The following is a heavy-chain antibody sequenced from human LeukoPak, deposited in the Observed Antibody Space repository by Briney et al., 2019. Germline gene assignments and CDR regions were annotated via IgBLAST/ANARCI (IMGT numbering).Heavy chain of an antibody. J-gene: IGHJ3*02. CDR3: ARDFDCTSTVCNDVFDT. CDR1: GYTFTTFG. V-gene: IGHV1-18*01. CDR2: VSGSSSHT. Sequence: ASVKVSCKASGYTFTTFGISWVRQAPGQGLEWMGWVSGSSSHTNYARQLQGRVIMTTDTSTTTAYMELRSLRSDDTAVYYCARDFDCTSTVCNDVFDTWGQGTMVTVSS. D-gene: IGHD2/OR15-2a*01.